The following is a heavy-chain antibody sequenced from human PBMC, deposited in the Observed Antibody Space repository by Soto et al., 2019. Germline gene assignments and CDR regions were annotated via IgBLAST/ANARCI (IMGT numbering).Heavy chain of an antibody. Sequence: GGSLRLSCAASGFTFSSYAMSWVRQAPGKGLEWVSAISGSGGSTYYADSVKGRFTISRDNSKNTLDLQMNSLRAEDTAVYYCAKDMDPVVVPAASFMGLFDYWGQGTLVTVSS. D-gene: IGHD2-2*01. CDR3: AKDMDPVVVPAASFMGLFDY. CDR1: GFTFSSYA. V-gene: IGHV3-23*01. CDR2: ISGSGGST. J-gene: IGHJ4*02.